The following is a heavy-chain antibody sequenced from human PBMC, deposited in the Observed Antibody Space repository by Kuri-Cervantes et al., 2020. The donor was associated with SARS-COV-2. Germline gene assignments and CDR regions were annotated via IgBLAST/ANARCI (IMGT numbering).Heavy chain of an antibody. CDR3: ARHVTSSAAGASYYYYGMDV. CDR1: GYSISSGYY. V-gene: IGHV4-38-2*01. CDR2: NHHSGST. D-gene: IGHD6-13*01. J-gene: IGHJ6*02. Sequence: SETLSLTCAVSGYSISSGYYWGRIRQPPGTGLGWRGSNHHSGSTYYNPSLKSRVTISVDTSKNQFSLKLSSVTAADTAVYYCARHVTSSAAGASYYYYGMDVWGQGATVTVSS.